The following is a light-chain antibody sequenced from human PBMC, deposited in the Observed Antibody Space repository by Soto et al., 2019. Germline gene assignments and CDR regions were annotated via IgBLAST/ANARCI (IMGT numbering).Light chain of an antibody. Sequence: IVFTQSPATLSLSPGERATLSCRASQSIGLAIAWYQHKPGQAPRLLIFDASQRATGIPARFRGSGSGTDFTLSISRLEPEDFAVYYCQKRTDRPPWTFGQGTKVDIK. CDR1: QSIGLA. J-gene: IGKJ1*01. CDR3: QKRTDRPPWT. CDR2: DAS. V-gene: IGKV3-11*01.